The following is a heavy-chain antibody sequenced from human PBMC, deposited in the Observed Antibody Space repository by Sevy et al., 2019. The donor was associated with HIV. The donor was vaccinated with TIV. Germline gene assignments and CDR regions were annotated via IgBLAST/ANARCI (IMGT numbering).Heavy chain of an antibody. CDR3: ARVYCSSTSCLTVRDYYYYYMDV. J-gene: IGHJ6*03. D-gene: IGHD2-2*01. Sequence: GGSLRLSCAASGFTFSSYGMHWVRQAPGKGLEWVAVIWYDGSNKYYADSVKGRFTISRDNSKNTLYLQMNSLRAEDTAVYYCARVYCSSTSCLTVRDYYYYYMDVWGKGTTVTVSS. CDR2: IWYDGSNK. V-gene: IGHV3-33*08. CDR1: GFTFSSYG.